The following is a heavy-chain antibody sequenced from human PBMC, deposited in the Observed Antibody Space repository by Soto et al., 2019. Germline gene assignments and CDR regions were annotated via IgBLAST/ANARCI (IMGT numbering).Heavy chain of an antibody. CDR2: FDPEDGET. CDR3: ATVGLPFYGDYVFSYGMDV. D-gene: IGHD4-17*01. V-gene: IGHV1-24*01. Sequence: ASVKVSCKVSGYTLTELSMHWVRQAPGKGLEWMGGFDPEDGETIYAQKFQGRVTMTEDTSTDTAYMELSSLRSEDTAVYYCATVGLPFYGDYVFSYGMDVWGQGTTVTVYS. CDR1: GYTLTELS. J-gene: IGHJ6*02.